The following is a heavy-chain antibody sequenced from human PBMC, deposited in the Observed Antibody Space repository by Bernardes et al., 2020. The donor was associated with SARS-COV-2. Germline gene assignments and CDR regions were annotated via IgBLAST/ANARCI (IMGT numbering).Heavy chain of an antibody. CDR1: GFTFRNAW. Sequence: VGSLILSCAASGFTFRNAWMSWVRQAPGPGLAWVGRIKSKTDGGTTDYAAPVKGRFTISRDDSKDTLFLQMSSLKTEDTAVYYCITASRSPFWGQGTLVTVSS. CDR3: ITASRSPF. CDR2: IKSKTDGGTT. J-gene: IGHJ4*02. V-gene: IGHV3-15*01.